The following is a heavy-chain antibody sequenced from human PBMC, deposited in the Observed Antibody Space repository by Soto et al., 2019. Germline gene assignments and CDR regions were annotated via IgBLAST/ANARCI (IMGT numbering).Heavy chain of an antibody. V-gene: IGHV1-2*02. J-gene: IGHJ6*02. D-gene: IGHD2-2*01. CDR3: AREMGRRYCSSTSCRKQYYYGMDV. Sequence: EASVKVSCKASGYTFTGYYMHWVRQAPGQGLEWMGWINPNSGGTNYAQKFQGRVTMTRDTSIRTAYMELSRLRSDDTAVYYCAREMGRRYCSSTSCRKQYYYGMDVWGQGTTVTVSS. CDR1: GYTFTGYY. CDR2: INPNSGGT.